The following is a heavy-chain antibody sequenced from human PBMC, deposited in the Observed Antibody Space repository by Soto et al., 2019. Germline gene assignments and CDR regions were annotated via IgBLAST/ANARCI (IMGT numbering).Heavy chain of an antibody. CDR2: ISDSGDTT. Sequence: EVQLLESGGGLVQPGGSLRLSCAASGFTFSNFGMNWVRQAPGQGLEWVSLISDSGDTTFHADSVKGRFTISRDNSKNTRYLQMNSLRAEDTAVYYCAKAARTTTLYNFDFWGQGTLVTVSS. CDR1: GFTFSNFG. CDR3: AKAARTTTLYNFDF. J-gene: IGHJ4*02. D-gene: IGHD1-1*01. V-gene: IGHV3-23*01.